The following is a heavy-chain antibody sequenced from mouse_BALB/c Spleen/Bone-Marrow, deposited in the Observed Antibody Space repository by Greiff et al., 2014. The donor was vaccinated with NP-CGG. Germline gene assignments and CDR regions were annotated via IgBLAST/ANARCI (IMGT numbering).Heavy chain of an antibody. CDR1: GYAFSSYW. D-gene: IGHD4-1*01. Sequence: VKLMESGAELVRPGSSVKISCKASGYAFSSYWMNRVKQRPGQGLEWIGQIYPGDGDTNYNGNFKDKATLTTDKSSTTAYMQLSSLTSEDSAVYFCARGGRLTGYYFDYWGQGTTLTVSS. J-gene: IGHJ2*01. V-gene: IGHV1-80*01. CDR3: ARGGRLTGYYFDY. CDR2: IYPGDGDT.